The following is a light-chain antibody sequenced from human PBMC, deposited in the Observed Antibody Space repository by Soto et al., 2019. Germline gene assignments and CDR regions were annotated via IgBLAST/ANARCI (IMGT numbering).Light chain of an antibody. V-gene: IGLV2-8*01. Sequence: QSVLTQPPSASGSPGQSVTISCTGTSSDLGGYKYVSWFQQHPGKAPKLMICEVSKRPSGVPDRFSGSRSGSTASLTVSGLQAEDEADYSCCSYAGSNNYVFGTGTKLTVL. CDR2: EVS. CDR1: SSDLGGYKY. J-gene: IGLJ1*01. CDR3: CSYAGSNNYV.